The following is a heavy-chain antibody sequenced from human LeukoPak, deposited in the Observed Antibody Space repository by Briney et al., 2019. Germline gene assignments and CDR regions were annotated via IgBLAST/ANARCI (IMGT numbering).Heavy chain of an antibody. J-gene: IGHJ3*02. Sequence: GASVKVSCKCSGYTFTGYYMHWVRQAPGQGLEWMGLINPNSGGTNYAQKFQGRVTMTRDTSISKAYMELSRLRSDDTAVYYCAKLGRSDSGQSDAFDIWGQGTMVTVSS. D-gene: IGHD1-26*01. CDR1: GYTFTGYY. CDR3: AKLGRSDSGQSDAFDI. CDR2: INPNSGGT. V-gene: IGHV1-2*02.